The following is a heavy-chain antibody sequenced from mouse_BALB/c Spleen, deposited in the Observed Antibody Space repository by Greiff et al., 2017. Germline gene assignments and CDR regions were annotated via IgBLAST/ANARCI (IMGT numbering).Heavy chain of an antibody. V-gene: IGHV1-4*01. D-gene: IGHD1-1*01. Sequence: QVQLKESGAELARPGASVKMSCKASGYTFTSYTMHWVKQRPGQGLEWIGYINPSSGYTNYNQKFKDKATLTADKSSSTAYMQLSSLTSEDSAVYYCARSVYYYGSSPLYAMDYWGQGTSVTVSS. CDR1: GYTFTSYT. J-gene: IGHJ4*01. CDR3: ARSVYYYGSSPLYAMDY. CDR2: INPSSGYT.